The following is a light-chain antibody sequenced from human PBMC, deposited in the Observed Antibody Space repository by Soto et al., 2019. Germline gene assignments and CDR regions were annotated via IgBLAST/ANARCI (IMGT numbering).Light chain of an antibody. V-gene: IGLV1-51*02. CDR1: SSNIGNNY. J-gene: IGLJ2*01. Sequence: QSVLTQPRSVSAAPGQKVTISCSGSSSNIGNNYVSWYQQLPGTAPKLLIYENNKRPSGIPDRFSGSKSGTSATLGITGLQTGDEADYYCGTWDSSLSAGVVFGGGTKLTVL. CDR3: GTWDSSLSAGVV. CDR2: ENN.